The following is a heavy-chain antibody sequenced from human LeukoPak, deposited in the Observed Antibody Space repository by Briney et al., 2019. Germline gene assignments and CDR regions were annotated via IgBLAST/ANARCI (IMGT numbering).Heavy chain of an antibody. J-gene: IGHJ4*02. V-gene: IGHV1-69*13. CDR3: ARSARTYGELFDY. CDR2: IIPIFGTA. D-gene: IGHD4-17*01. Sequence: SVKVSCKASGGTFSSYAISWVRQAPGQGLGWMGGIIPIFGTANYAQKFQGRVTITADESTSTAYMELSSLRSEDTAVYYCARSARTYGELFDYWGQGTLVTVSS. CDR1: GGTFSSYA.